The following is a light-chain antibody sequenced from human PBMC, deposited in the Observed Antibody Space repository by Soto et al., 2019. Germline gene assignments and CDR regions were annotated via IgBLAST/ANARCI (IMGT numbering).Light chain of an antibody. J-gene: IGKJ1*01. CDR2: KAS. Sequence: DIQVTQSRSTLSASVGDRVTITCRASQSISSWLAWYQQKPGKAPKLLIYKASSLESGVPSRFSGGGSGTEFTLTISSLQPDDFATYYCQQYNSYWTFGQGTKVDIK. V-gene: IGKV1-5*03. CDR3: QQYNSYWT. CDR1: QSISSW.